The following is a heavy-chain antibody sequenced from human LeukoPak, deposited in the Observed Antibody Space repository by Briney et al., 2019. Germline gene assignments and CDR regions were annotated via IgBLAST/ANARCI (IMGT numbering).Heavy chain of an antibody. CDR3: ARGANVVVPAAHFDY. J-gene: IGHJ4*02. CDR1: GGSFSGYY. V-gene: IGHV4-34*01. Sequence: SETLSLTCAVYGGSFSGYYWSWIRQPPGKGLEWIGEINHSGSTNYNPSLKSRVTISVDTSKNQFSPKLSSVTAADTAVYYCARGANVVVPAAHFDYWGQGTLVTVSS. CDR2: INHSGST. D-gene: IGHD2-2*01.